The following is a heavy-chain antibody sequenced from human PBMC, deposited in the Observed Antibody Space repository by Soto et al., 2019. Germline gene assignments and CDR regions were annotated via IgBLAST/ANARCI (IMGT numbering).Heavy chain of an antibody. CDR2: ISGSGGST. CDR1: GFTFSSYA. Sequence: GGSLRLSCAASGFTFSSYAMSWVRQAPGKGLEWVSAISGSGGSTYYADSVKGRFTISRDNSKNTLYLQMNSLRAEDTAVYYCAKVPWFGEFPRLFDYWGQGTLVTVSS. V-gene: IGHV3-23*01. CDR3: AKVPWFGEFPRLFDY. J-gene: IGHJ4*02. D-gene: IGHD3-10*01.